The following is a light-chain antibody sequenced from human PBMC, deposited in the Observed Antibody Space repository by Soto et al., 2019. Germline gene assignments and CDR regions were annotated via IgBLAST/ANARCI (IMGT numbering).Light chain of an antibody. J-gene: IGLJ2*01. CDR1: NIGSKG. CDR2: SDT. Sequence: SSELTQPPSVSGAPGKTASISCGGNNIGSKGVHWYQQKPGQAPVLVIYSDTDLPPVIPERFSGSNSANLATLTISRVEAGEEADYYCQVWDSGSAHVVFGGGTKLTVL. CDR3: QVWDSGSAHVV. V-gene: IGLV3-21*04.